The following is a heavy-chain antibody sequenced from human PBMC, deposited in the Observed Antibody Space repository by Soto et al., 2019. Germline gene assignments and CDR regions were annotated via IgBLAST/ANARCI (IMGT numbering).Heavy chain of an antibody. CDR2: IIPMFGKA. D-gene: IGHD3-22*01. Sequence: ASVKVSCKASGGTFSRYALSWVRQAPGQGLEWMGGIIPMFGKANYAQKFQGRVTITADESTSTGYMELRSLLSEDTAVYYCARDGTFYDGSGYYYLYWCQGNLLTVSS. CDR1: GGTFSRYA. V-gene: IGHV1-69*13. J-gene: IGHJ4*02. CDR3: ARDGTFYDGSGYYYLY.